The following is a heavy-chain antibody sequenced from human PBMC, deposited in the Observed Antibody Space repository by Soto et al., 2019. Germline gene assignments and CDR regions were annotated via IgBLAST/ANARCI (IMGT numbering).Heavy chain of an antibody. CDR2: IYSGGST. D-gene: IGHD5-12*01. Sequence: GGSLRLSCAASGFTVSSNYLSWVRQAPGKGLEWVSVIYSGGSTYYADSVKGRFTISRDNSKNTLYLQMNTLRVEDTAVYYCAKQRGGYDRDFDYWGQGTMVTVSS. V-gene: IGHV3-66*01. CDR1: GFTVSSNY. CDR3: AKQRGGYDRDFDY. J-gene: IGHJ4*03.